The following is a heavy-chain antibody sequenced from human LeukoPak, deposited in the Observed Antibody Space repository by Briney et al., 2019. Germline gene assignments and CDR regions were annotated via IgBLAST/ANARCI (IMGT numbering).Heavy chain of an antibody. V-gene: IGHV4-39*01. Sequence: SETLSLTCTVSGGSISSSSYYWGWIRQPPGKGLEWIGSMYYSGSTYYNPSLKSRVTISVDTSKNQFSLKLSSVTAADTAVYYCARLGVGGNDFDYWGQGTLVTVSS. CDR3: ARLGVGGNDFDY. CDR1: GGSISSSSYY. CDR2: MYYSGST. D-gene: IGHD1-26*01. J-gene: IGHJ4*02.